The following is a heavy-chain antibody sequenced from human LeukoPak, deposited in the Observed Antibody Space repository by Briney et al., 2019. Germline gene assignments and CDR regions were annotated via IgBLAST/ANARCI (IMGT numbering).Heavy chain of an antibody. Sequence: SETLSLTCTVSGGSFSGYYWSWIRQPPGKGLEWIGYIYNSGNTNYSPSLKSRVTISEDTSKNQVSLKLSSVTAADTAVYYCAKVANYAIDPWGQGTLVTVSS. J-gene: IGHJ5*02. V-gene: IGHV4-59*01. CDR1: GGSFSGYY. D-gene: IGHD1-7*01. CDR2: IYNSGNT. CDR3: AKVANYAIDP.